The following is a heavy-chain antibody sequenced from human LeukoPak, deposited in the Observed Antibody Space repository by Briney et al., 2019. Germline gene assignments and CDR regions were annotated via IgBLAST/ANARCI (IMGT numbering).Heavy chain of an antibody. CDR2: INHSGST. V-gene: IGHV4-34*01. CDR1: GGSFSGYY. Sequence: SETLSLTCAVYGGSFSGYYWSWIRQPPGKGLEWIGEINHSGSTNYNPSLKSRVTISVDTSKNQFSLKLSSVTAADTAVYYCARRYSSSWYYYYYGMDVWGQGTTVTVSS. CDR3: ARRYSSSWYYYYYGMDV. D-gene: IGHD6-13*01. J-gene: IGHJ6*02.